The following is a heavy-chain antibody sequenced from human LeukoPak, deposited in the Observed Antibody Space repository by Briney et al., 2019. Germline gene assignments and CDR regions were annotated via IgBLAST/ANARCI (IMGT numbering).Heavy chain of an antibody. CDR2: IYYSGST. Sequence: GSLRLSCAASGFTFSSYAMHWVRQAPGKGLEWIGSIYYSGSTYYNPSLKSRVTISVDTSKNQFSLKLSSVTAADTAVYYCARVKQQLDPYYYYYGMDVWGQGTTVTVSS. CDR3: ARVKQQLDPYYYYYGMDV. J-gene: IGHJ6*02. D-gene: IGHD6-13*01. CDR1: GFTFSSYA. V-gene: IGHV4-39*07.